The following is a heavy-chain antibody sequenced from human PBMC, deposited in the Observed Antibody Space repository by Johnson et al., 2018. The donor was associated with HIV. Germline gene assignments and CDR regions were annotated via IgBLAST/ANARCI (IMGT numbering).Heavy chain of an antibody. CDR1: GFTFSSYS. J-gene: IGHJ3*01. D-gene: IGHD2-15*01. V-gene: IGHV3-30*04. CDR3: TTGCSGGSAGL. CDR2: ISCDGSNK. Sequence: QVHLVESGGGVVQPGRSLRLSCAASGFTFSSYSIHWVRQAPGKGLEWVAVISCDGSNKYYADSVKGRFTISRDNSKNTLYLQMNSLKTEDTAVYYGTTGCSGGSAGLWGQGTMVTVSS.